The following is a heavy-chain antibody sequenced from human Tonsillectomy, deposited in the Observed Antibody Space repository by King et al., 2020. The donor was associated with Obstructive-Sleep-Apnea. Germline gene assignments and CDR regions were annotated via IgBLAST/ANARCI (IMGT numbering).Heavy chain of an antibody. D-gene: IGHD3-10*01. Sequence: VQLVESGGGVVQPGRSLRLSCVVSGFTFSSYGMHWVRQAPGKGLEWVAVISYDGSEKYIADSVKGRLTISRDNSKNTLYLQMNSLRPEDTAVYYCAKGGGDQSPTGDYWGQGTLVTVSS. CDR2: ISYDGSEK. V-gene: IGHV3-30*18. CDR1: GFTFSSYG. CDR3: AKGGGDQSPTGDY. J-gene: IGHJ4*02.